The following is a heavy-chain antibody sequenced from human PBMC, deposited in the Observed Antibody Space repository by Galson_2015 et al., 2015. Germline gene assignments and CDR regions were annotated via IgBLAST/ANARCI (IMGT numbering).Heavy chain of an antibody. CDR2: IYHTGIT. V-gene: IGHV4-4*02. J-gene: IGHJ4*02. CDR3: ARSTLGDFDY. Sequence: WVRQSPGKGLEWIGEIYHTGITKYNPSVKSRVIISVDKSNNQFSLKLSSVTAADTAVYYCARSTLGDFDYWGQGTLITVSS. D-gene: IGHD2-2*01.